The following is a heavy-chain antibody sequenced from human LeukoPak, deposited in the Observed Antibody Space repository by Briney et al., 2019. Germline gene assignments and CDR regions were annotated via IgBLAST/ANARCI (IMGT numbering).Heavy chain of an antibody. D-gene: IGHD2-2*01. Sequence: PGRSLRLSCAASGFTFSSYGMHWVRQAPGKGLEWVAVISYDGSNKYYADSVKGRFTISRDNSKNTLYLQMNSLRAEDTAVYYCAGTKLGRSYGMDVWGQGTTVTVSS. CDR1: GFTFSSYG. CDR2: ISYDGSNK. CDR3: AGTKLGRSYGMDV. V-gene: IGHV3-30*03. J-gene: IGHJ6*02.